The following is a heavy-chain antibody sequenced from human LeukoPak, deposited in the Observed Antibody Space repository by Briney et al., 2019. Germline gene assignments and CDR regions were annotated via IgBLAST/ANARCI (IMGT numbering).Heavy chain of an antibody. Sequence: ASVKVSCKASGYTFTGYYMHWVRQAPGQGLEWMGWINPNSGGTNYAQKFQGRVTMTRDTSTSTVYMELSSLRSEDTAVYYCARDTYCSSTSCFQPPFDYWGQGTLVTVSS. V-gene: IGHV1-2*02. J-gene: IGHJ4*02. CDR1: GYTFTGYY. CDR2: INPNSGGT. D-gene: IGHD2-2*01. CDR3: ARDTYCSSTSCFQPPFDY.